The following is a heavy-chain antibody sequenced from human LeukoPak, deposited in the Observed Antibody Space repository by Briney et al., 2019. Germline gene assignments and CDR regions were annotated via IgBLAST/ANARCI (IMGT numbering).Heavy chain of an antibody. Sequence: PGGSLRLSCAASGFTFSSYGMHWVRQAPGKGLEWVAVIWYDGSNKYYADSVKGRFTISRDNSKNTLYLQMNSLRAEDTAVYYCARDGYVVRGVIMNPCGMDVWGQGTTVTVSS. CDR1: GFTFSSYG. V-gene: IGHV3-33*01. J-gene: IGHJ6*02. CDR2: IWYDGSNK. CDR3: ARDGYVVRGVIMNPCGMDV. D-gene: IGHD3-10*01.